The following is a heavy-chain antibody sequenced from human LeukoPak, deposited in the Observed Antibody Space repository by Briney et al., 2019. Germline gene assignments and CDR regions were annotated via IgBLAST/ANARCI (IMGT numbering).Heavy chain of an antibody. Sequence: ASVKVSCKASGYTFTSYYMHWVRQAPGQGLEWMGIINPSGGSTSYAQKFQGRVTITADKSTSTVYMELSSLESEDTAVYYCARGRGSEPFDYWGQGTLVTVSS. CDR1: GYTFTSYY. V-gene: IGHV1-46*01. J-gene: IGHJ4*02. CDR2: INPSGGST. D-gene: IGHD6-25*01. CDR3: ARGRGSEPFDY.